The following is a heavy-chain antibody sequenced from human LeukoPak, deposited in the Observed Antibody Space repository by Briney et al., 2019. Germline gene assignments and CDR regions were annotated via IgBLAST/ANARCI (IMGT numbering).Heavy chain of an antibody. Sequence: PGGALRLSCAGSGFPFSRYSMDWVRPGPGEGLEWVSSLYNSNNYIYYADSVKGRFTISRDNAKNSLYLQMNSLRAEDTAVYHCAREREGALSPIFTSGSYWFNPWGQGTLVTVSS. CDR1: GFPFSRYS. CDR2: LYNSNNYI. D-gene: IGHD1-26*01. J-gene: IGHJ5*02. CDR3: AREREGALSPIFTSGSYWFNP. V-gene: IGHV3-21*01.